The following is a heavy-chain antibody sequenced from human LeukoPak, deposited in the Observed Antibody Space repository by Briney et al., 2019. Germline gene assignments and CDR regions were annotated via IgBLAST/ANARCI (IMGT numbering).Heavy chain of an antibody. D-gene: IGHD6-13*01. Sequence: ASVKVSCKTSGYSFTSYGISWVRQAPGQGLEWMGWISAYNGNTNYAQKVQGRVTMTTDTSTSTAYMELRSLRSDDTAVYYCARDRWYSRNWNDAVDIWGQGTMVTVSS. CDR3: ARDRWYSRNWNDAVDI. CDR2: ISAYNGNT. V-gene: IGHV1-18*01. CDR1: GYSFTSYG. J-gene: IGHJ3*02.